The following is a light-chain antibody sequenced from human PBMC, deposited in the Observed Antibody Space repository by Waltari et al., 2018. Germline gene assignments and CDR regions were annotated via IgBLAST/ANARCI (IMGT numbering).Light chain of an antibody. CDR3: SSYTSSTTNV. Sequence: QSALTQPASVSGPPGQSITISCTGTRSDIGGYHPVSWYQQHPGKVPKLIIYDVSGRPSGVSNRFSGSKSGNTASLTISGLQAEDEADYYCSSYTSSTTNVFGSGTKVTVL. CDR1: RSDIGGYHP. V-gene: IGLV2-14*03. J-gene: IGLJ6*01. CDR2: DVS.